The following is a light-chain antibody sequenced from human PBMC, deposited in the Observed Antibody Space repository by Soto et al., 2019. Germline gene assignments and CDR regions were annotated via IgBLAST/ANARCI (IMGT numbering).Light chain of an antibody. CDR2: EVS. CDR1: SSDVGDYNY. V-gene: IGLV2-14*01. CDR3: TSYTRISTYV. Sequence: QSALTQPASVSGSPGQSITISCTGTSSDVGDYNYFSWYQHHPGKAPKLMIFEVSNRPSGVSNRFSGSKSGNTAYLTISGLQAEYEADYFCTSYTRISTYVFGTGTKVTVL. J-gene: IGLJ1*01.